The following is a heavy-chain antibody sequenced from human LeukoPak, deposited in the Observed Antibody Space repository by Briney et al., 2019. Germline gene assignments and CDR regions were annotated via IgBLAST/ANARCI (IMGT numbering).Heavy chain of an antibody. D-gene: IGHD2-15*01. J-gene: IGHJ6*03. Sequence: PSETLSLTCTVSGGSISSSSYYWGWIRQPPGKGLEWIGEIAHSGSTKYNPSLKSRVTISVDTSKNQFSLKLSSVTAADTAVYYCARELSCSGGSCYSYYYYYMDVWGKGTTVTISS. V-gene: IGHV4-39*07. CDR2: IAHSGST. CDR1: GGSISSSSYY. CDR3: ARELSCSGGSCYSYYYYYMDV.